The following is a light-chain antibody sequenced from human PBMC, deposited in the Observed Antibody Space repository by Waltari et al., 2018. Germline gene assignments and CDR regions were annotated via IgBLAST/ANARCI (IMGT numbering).Light chain of an antibody. J-gene: IGLJ2*01. CDR2: QVT. CDR3: YSYASSNTLI. V-gene: IGLV2-23*02. CDR1: SSDVGKYNL. Sequence: QSALTQPASVSGSPGQSITISCTGTSSDVGKYNLVSWYQHHPGKAPKLIIYQVTQRPSGVSDRFSGSKSGDTASLTISGLQAEDEADYYCYSYASSNTLIFGGGTKLTVL.